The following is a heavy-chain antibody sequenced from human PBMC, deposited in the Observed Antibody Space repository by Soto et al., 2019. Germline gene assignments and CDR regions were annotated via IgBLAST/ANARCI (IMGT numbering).Heavy chain of an antibody. D-gene: IGHD1-7*01. CDR2: IYYSGST. CDR1: GGSISSYY. Sequence: SETLSLTCTVSGGSISSYYWSRIRQPPGKGLEWIGYIYYSGSTNYNPSLKSRVTISVDTSKNQFSLKLSSVTAADTAVYYCARRSLPYNWNYSNAFDIWGQGTMVTVSS. J-gene: IGHJ3*02. CDR3: ARRSLPYNWNYSNAFDI. V-gene: IGHV4-59*08.